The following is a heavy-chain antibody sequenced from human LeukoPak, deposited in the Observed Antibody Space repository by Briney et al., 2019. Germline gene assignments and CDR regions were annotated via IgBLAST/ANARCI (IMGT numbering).Heavy chain of an antibody. CDR1: GFTFGDYA. CDR2: IRSKAYGGTT. V-gene: IGHV3-49*04. CDR3: TRDSCSSRFRYYYYYMDV. J-gene: IGHJ6*03. D-gene: IGHD2-2*01. Sequence: GGSLRLSCTASGFTFGDYAMSWVRQAPGKGLEWVGFIRSKAYGGTTEYAASVKGRFTISRDDSKSIAYLQMNSLKTEDTAVYYCTRDSCSSRFRYYYYYMDVWGKGTTVTVSS.